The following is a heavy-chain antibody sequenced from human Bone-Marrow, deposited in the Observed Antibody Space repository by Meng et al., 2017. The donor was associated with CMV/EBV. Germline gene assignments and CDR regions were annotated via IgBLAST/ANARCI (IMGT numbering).Heavy chain of an antibody. V-gene: IGHV3-48*04. D-gene: IGHD4-17*01. J-gene: IGHJ4*02. CDR3: ARDSTDYADYVGFFDY. CDR2: ISSTGSTI. CDR1: GFSFSSYS. Sequence: GGSLRLSCAASGFSFSSYSMNWVRQAPGKGLEWVSYISSTGSTIYYADSVKGRFTISRDNAKNSLYLQMKSLRAEDTAVYYCARDSTDYADYVGFFDYWGQGTLVTVSS.